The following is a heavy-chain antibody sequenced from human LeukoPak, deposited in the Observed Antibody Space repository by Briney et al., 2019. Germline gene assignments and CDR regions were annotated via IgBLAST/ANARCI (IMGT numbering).Heavy chain of an antibody. V-gene: IGHV2-70*11. CDR3: ARISYDSSGPILAPGDY. J-gene: IGHJ4*02. CDR2: IDWVDDK. Sequence: SGPTLANPTQTLTLTCTFSGFSLSTSGMCVSWIRQPPGKALEWLARIDWVDDKYYSTSRNTRLTISKHTSNNQLVLTMTNMAPVDTATYYCARISYDSSGPILAPGDYWGQGTLVTVSS. D-gene: IGHD3-22*01. CDR1: GFSLSTSGMC.